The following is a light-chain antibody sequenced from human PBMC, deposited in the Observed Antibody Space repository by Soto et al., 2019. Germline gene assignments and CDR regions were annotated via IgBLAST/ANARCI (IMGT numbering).Light chain of an antibody. V-gene: IGKV3-11*01. CDR1: QSVDKY. CDR2: DAS. J-gene: IGKJ4*01. Sequence: EIVLTQSPATLSFSPGERATLSCRASQSVDKYLVWYQQKPGLAPRLLIYDASSRATGIPARFSGSGSGTDFSLTITSLEPEDFAVYYCQQRTNWPLTFGGGTKLEIK. CDR3: QQRTNWPLT.